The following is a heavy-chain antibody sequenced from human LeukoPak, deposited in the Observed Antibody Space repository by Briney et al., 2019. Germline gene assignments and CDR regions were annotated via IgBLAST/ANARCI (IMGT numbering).Heavy chain of an antibody. CDR2: INHGGST. CDR1: GGSFSGYY. V-gene: IGHV4-34*01. D-gene: IGHD3-9*01. Sequence: PSETLSLTCAVYGGSFSGYYWSWIRQPPGKGLEWIGEINHGGSTNYNPSLKSRVTISVDTSKNQFSLKLSSVTAADTAVYYCATIRYGAFDIWGQGTMVTVSS. CDR3: ATIRYGAFDI. J-gene: IGHJ3*02.